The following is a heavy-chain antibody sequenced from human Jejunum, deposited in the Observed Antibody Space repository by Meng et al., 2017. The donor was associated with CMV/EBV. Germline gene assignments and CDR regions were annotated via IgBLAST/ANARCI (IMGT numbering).Heavy chain of an antibody. CDR3: ARDSGITETAPDF. CDR2: IYPEDSDT. CDR1: GYRFNNDW. J-gene: IGHJ4*02. V-gene: IGHV5-51*01. Sequence: KGSGYRFNNDWIGWVRQMPGKGLEWMGIIYPEDSDTRYSPSFQGQVTFSADKSINTAYLEWSSLKASDTAMYFCARDSGITETAPDFWGQGTLVTVSS. D-gene: IGHD6-13*01.